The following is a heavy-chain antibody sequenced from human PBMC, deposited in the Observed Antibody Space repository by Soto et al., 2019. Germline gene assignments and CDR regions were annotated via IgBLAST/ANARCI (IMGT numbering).Heavy chain of an antibody. CDR2: IKHDGSER. Sequence: EVQLVESGGGLVQPGGSLRLSCAASGFRFNTNWMSWVRQAPGKGLEWVANIKHDGSERNHVDSVRGRFTISIDNAKSSLYLQMNSLRVEETAVYYCARELSWSGRDYWGQGTLVIVSP. CDR3: ARELSWSGRDY. J-gene: IGHJ4*02. D-gene: IGHD3-10*01. V-gene: IGHV3-7*01. CDR1: GFRFNTNW.